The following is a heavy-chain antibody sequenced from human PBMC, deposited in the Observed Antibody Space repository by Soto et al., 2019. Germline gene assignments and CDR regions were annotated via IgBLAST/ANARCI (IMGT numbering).Heavy chain of an antibody. D-gene: IGHD3-3*01. CDR3: VRSQSAAYHA. CDR2: IKQDGSAK. Sequence: EVQLVESGGGLVQPGGSLTLSCAASGFTFSSFWMTWVRQAPGKGLEWVANIKQDGSAKNYVDSVEGRFTVSRDNAKNSLYLQMNSLRVDDTAVYYCVRSQSAAYHAWGQGTMVIVSS. CDR1: GFTFSSFW. J-gene: IGHJ3*01. V-gene: IGHV3-7*01.